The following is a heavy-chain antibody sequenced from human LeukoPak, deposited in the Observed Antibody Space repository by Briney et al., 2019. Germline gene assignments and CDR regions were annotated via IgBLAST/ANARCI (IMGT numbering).Heavy chain of an antibody. Sequence: WASVKVSCKASGHIFTGYYMHWVRQAPGQGLEWMGWINPNSGDTNYAQKFQGRVTMTRDTSISTAYMELSRLRSDDTAVYYCARDPPFTYGSGTYSMDVWGKGTTVTISS. D-gene: IGHD3-10*01. CDR2: INPNSGDT. V-gene: IGHV1-2*02. J-gene: IGHJ6*03. CDR3: ARDPPFTYGSGTYSMDV. CDR1: GHIFTGYY.